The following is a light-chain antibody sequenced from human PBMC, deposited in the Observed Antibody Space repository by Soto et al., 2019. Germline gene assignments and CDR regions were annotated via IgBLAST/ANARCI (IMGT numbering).Light chain of an antibody. CDR2: DVS. J-gene: IGLJ1*01. Sequence: QSALTQPASVSGSPGQSITISCTGTSSDVGGYNYVSWYQQHPGKAPKLMIYDVSNRPSGVSNRFSGSKSGNTASLTISGRQAEDEADYYGSSYTSSSTYVFGTGTKVTVL. CDR3: SSYTSSSTYV. V-gene: IGLV2-14*01. CDR1: SSDVGGYNY.